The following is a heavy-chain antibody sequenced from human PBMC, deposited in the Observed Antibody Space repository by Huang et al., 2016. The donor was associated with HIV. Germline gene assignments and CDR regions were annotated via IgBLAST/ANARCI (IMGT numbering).Heavy chain of an antibody. Sequence: VKVSCKASGYTFTNYGINLVRKAPGRGLEWMGWMNPNTGNTGFAQSVQGRVTMTRKTSITTAYMELPSLTSEDTAVYYCARSAYGDLDYWGLGTLVIVSS. CDR1: GYTFTNYG. CDR2: MNPNTGNT. CDR3: ARSAYGDLDY. V-gene: IGHV1-8*02. J-gene: IGHJ4*02. D-gene: IGHD4-17*01.